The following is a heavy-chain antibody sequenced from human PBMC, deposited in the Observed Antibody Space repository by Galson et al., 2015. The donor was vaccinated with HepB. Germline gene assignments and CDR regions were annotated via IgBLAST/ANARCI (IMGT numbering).Heavy chain of an antibody. J-gene: IGHJ4*02. CDR2: IGGRGDTI. V-gene: IGHV3-23*01. CDR3: AKGSDMYNWNYGGVGC. D-gene: IGHD1-7*01. CDR1: GFTFDSYA. Sequence: SLRLSCAATGFTFDSYAMSWVRQAPGKGLEWVSSIGGRGDTIRYADSVKGRFTISRDNSKHTLYLQMSSLRAEDTAVYYCAKGSDMYNWNYGGVGCWGQGILVTVSS.